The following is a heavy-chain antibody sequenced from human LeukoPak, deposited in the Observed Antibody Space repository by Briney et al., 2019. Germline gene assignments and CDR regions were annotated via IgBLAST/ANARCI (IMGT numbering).Heavy chain of an antibody. D-gene: IGHD3-16*01. CDR1: GGSFSGYY. CDR3: ARREYVGGYFDY. Sequence: SETLSLTCAVYGGSFSGYYWSWIRQPPGKGLEWIGEINHSGSTNYNPSLKSRVTISVDTSKNQFSLKLSSVTAADTAVYYCARREYVGGYFDYWGQGTLVTVSS. V-gene: IGHV4-34*01. CDR2: INHSGST. J-gene: IGHJ4*02.